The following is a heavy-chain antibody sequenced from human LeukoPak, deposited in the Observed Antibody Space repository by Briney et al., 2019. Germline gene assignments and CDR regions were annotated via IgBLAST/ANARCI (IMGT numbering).Heavy chain of an antibody. CDR2: IYYSGST. Sequence: SETLSLTCTVSGGSISSSSYYWGWIRQPPGKGLEWIGSIYYSGSTYYNPSLKSRVTISVDTSMNQFSLKLSSVTAADTAVYYCARTPYFTIFGVVIIPWFDPWGQGTLVTVSS. J-gene: IGHJ5*02. CDR3: ARTPYFTIFGVVIIPWFDP. D-gene: IGHD3-3*01. V-gene: IGHV4-39*01. CDR1: GGSISSSSYY.